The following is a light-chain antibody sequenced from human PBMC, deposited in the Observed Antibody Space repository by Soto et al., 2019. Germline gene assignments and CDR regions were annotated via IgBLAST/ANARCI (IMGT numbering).Light chain of an antibody. V-gene: IGLV2-14*01. Sequence: QSVLTQPASVSGSPGQSITISCTGTSNDVGGYNYVSWYQQHPGKAPKLVIYEVSHRPSGISDRFSGSKSGNTASLTISGLQVEDEAEYYCSSYTTSSPYVFGPGTKLT. CDR2: EVS. J-gene: IGLJ1*01. CDR1: SNDVGGYNY. CDR3: SSYTTSSPYV.